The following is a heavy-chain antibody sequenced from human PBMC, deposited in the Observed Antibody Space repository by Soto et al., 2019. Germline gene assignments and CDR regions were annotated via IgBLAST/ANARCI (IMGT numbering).Heavy chain of an antibody. CDR2: IYYSGST. J-gene: IGHJ4*02. CDR3: ARHPDFWSGYFFDY. D-gene: IGHD3-3*01. CDR1: GGSISSSSYY. V-gene: IGHV4-39*01. Sequence: ASETLSLTCTVSGGSISSSSYYWGWIRQPPGKGLEWIGSIYYSGSTYYNPSLKSRVTISVDTSKNQFSLKLSSVTAADTAVYYCARHPDFWSGYFFDYWGQGTLVTVSS.